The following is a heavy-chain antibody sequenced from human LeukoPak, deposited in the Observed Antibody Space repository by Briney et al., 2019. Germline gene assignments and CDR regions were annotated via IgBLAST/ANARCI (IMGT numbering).Heavy chain of an antibody. Sequence: GGSLRLSCAASGFTFSSYWMHWVRQAPGKGLVWVSRINSDGSSTSYADSVKGRLTISRDKAKNTLYVQMNSLRAEDTAVYYCVRGEDIVVPNYYMDVWGKGTTVTVSS. V-gene: IGHV3-74*01. CDR1: GFTFSSYW. CDR3: VRGEDIVVPNYYMDV. J-gene: IGHJ6*03. D-gene: IGHD2-2*01. CDR2: INSDGSST.